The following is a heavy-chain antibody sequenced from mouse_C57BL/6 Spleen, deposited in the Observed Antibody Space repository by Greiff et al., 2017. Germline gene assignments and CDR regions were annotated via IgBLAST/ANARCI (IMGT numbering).Heavy chain of an antibody. Sequence: EVKLQESGGGLVKPGGSLKLSCAASGFTFSDYGMHWVRQAPEKGLEWVAYISSGSSTIYYADTVKGRFTISRDNAKNTLFLQMTSLRSEDTAMYYCARNYGSSSDYFDYWSQGTTLTVSS. D-gene: IGHD1-1*01. J-gene: IGHJ2*01. CDR2: ISSGSSTI. CDR3: ARNYGSSSDYFDY. V-gene: IGHV5-17*01. CDR1: GFTFSDYG.